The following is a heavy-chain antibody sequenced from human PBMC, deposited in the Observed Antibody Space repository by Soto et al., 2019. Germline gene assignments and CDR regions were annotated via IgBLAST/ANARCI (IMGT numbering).Heavy chain of an antibody. V-gene: IGHV3-53*01. Sequence: GGSLRLSCTTSGFTVSSSHMTWVRQAPGKGLEWVSVIYSGGSSYYAVSVQVRFTISRDNSKNTVYLQMNSLRGEDTAMYYCARLGPYGSESYSFRYNRFDPWGQGTQVTVSS. CDR1: GFTVSSSH. J-gene: IGHJ5*02. CDR3: ARLGPYGSESYSFRYNRFDP. D-gene: IGHD3-10*01. CDR2: IYSGGSS.